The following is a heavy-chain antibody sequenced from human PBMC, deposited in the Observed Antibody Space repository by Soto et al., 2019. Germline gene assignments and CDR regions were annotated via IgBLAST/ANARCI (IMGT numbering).Heavy chain of an antibody. CDR1: GFVFRTSW. D-gene: IGHD3-16*02. CDR2: MNVDGGEI. V-gene: IGHV3-7*03. CDR3: ARDIGPNTLDY. Sequence: EVRLVESGGGLVQPGGSLRLSCEASGFVFRTSWMTWVRQPPGKGLEWVASMNVDGGEIYYVCSVRGRCTVSRDNAKNALYLQMNSLRVEDTAVYYCARDIGPNTLDYWGQGTLVTVSS. J-gene: IGHJ4*02.